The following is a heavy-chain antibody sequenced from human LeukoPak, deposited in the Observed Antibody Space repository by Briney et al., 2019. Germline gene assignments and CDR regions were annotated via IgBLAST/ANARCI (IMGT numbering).Heavy chain of an antibody. Sequence: GESLQISCKGSGYSFTSYWIGWVRQMPGKGLEWMGIIYPGDSDTRYSPSFQGQVTISADKSISTAYLQWSSLKASDTAMYYCARLQWELLSYYYMDVWGKGTTVTVSS. J-gene: IGHJ6*03. V-gene: IGHV5-51*01. CDR3: ARLQWELLSYYYMDV. CDR2: IYPGDSDT. CDR1: GYSFTSYW. D-gene: IGHD1-26*01.